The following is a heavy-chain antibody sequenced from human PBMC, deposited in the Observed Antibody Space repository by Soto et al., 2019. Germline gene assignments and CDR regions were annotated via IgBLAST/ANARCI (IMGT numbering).Heavy chain of an antibody. D-gene: IGHD6-25*01. CDR1: VYNFVEYW. CDR3: GAGSFDH. J-gene: IGHJ4*02. CDR2: VYPNDSDV. V-gene: IGHV5-51*01. Sequence: GESLKTSCQASVYNFVEYWIGWVRQMPGKGLEWMGSVYPNDSDVKYSPSFQGQVTVSADKSINSAYLHWSSLEPSGSATYYCGAGSFDHWGQGTPVTVSS.